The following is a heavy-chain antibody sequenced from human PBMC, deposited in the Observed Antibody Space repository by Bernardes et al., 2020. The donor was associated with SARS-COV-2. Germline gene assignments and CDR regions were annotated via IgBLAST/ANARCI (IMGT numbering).Heavy chain of an antibody. J-gene: IGHJ4*02. D-gene: IGHD3-22*01. CDR2: INPKNGAT. CDR3: AIRSYFYESSGYYESGFDY. CDR1: GYTFTGYY. Sequence: ASVKVSCKASGYTFTGYYIHWIRQAPGQGPEWMGWINPKNGATNFRQEFQGRVTMTRDTSISAAYMELSGLRSDDTAVYFCAIRSYFYESSGYYESGFDYWGQGTLVTVTS. V-gene: IGHV1-2*02.